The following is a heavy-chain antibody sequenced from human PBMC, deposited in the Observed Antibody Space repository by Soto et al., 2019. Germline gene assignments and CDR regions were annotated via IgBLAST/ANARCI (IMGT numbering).Heavy chain of an antibody. CDR3: ARDLLVPYGYGMDV. Sequence: QMQLVESGGGVVQPGRSLRLSCAASGFTFRSYGIHWVRQAPGKGLEWVALIWFDGRKKYYVDSVKGRFAVSRDNSKNTLYLQMNSLRVEDTAVYYCARDLLVPYGYGMDVWGQGTTVTVSS. V-gene: IGHV3-33*01. J-gene: IGHJ6*02. D-gene: IGHD2-2*01. CDR2: IWFDGRKK. CDR1: GFTFRSYG.